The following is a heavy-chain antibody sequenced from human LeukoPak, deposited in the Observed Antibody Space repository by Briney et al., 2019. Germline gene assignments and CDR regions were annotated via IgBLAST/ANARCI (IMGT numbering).Heavy chain of an antibody. J-gene: IGHJ4*02. CDR3: ARGAPEDYGDYYFDY. CDR2: ISWNSGSI. CDR1: GFTFDDYA. D-gene: IGHD4-17*01. Sequence: GRSLRLSCAASGFTFDDYAMHWVRQAPGKGLEWVSGISWNSGSIGYADSVKGRFTISRDNAKNSLYLQMNSLRAEDTAVYYCARGAPEDYGDYYFDYWGQGTLVTVSS. V-gene: IGHV3-9*01.